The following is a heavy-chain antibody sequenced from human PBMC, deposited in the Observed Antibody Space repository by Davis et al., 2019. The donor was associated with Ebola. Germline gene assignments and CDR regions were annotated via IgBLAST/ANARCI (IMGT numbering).Heavy chain of an antibody. V-gene: IGHV3-23*01. D-gene: IGHD5-18*01. CDR2: ISESAIST. CDR1: GFTFTSFA. Sequence: GESLKISCAASGFTFTSFAMSWVRQAPGKGLEWVSSISESAISTYYADSVKGRFTISRDNSKNTLYLQMNSLRAEDTAVCYCARGHNYGVGYWSPGGLGTVSS. J-gene: IGHJ4*02. CDR3: ARGHNYGVGY.